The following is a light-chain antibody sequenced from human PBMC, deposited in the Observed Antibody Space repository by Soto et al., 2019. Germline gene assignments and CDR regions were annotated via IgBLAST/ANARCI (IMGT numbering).Light chain of an antibody. V-gene: IGKV3-11*01. CDR1: QSVSRY. CDR3: QQYSSSPLT. J-gene: IGKJ4*01. CDR2: DAS. Sequence: EIVLTQSPATLSLSPGERATLSCRASQSVSRYLAWYQQKPGQAPRLLIYDASNRATGIPARFSGSGSGTDFTLTISSLEPEDFAVYYCQQYSSSPLTFGGGTKVDIK.